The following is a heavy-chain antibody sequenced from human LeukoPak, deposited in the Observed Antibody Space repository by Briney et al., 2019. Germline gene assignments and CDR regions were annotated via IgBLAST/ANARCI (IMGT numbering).Heavy chain of an antibody. CDR1: GFTFRSYA. CDR2: ISGSGGST. J-gene: IGHJ4*02. V-gene: IGHV3-23*01. Sequence: GGSLTLSCAASGFTFRSYAMRWARQAPGKGLEWVSDISGSGGSTYYADSVKGPFTISIDSSKNTLYLQMNSLRAEDTAVYYCAKPMVRGVIRNFDYWGQGTLVTVSS. CDR3: AKPMVRGVIRNFDY. D-gene: IGHD3-10*01.